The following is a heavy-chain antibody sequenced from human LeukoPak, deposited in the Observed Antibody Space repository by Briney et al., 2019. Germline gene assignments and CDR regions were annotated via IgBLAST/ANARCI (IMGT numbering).Heavy chain of an antibody. D-gene: IGHD3-10*01. CDR3: TTEGYYVSGIY. CDR2: TSGSGGTT. J-gene: IGHJ4*02. V-gene: IGHV3-23*01. Sequence: GGSLLLSCAASGITFSNYAMSWGRQAPGKGLEWVSATSGSGGTTYYADSVKGRFIISRDNSKNTLYLQMNSLRAEDTAVYYCTTEGYYVSGIYWGQGTLVTVSS. CDR1: GITFSNYA.